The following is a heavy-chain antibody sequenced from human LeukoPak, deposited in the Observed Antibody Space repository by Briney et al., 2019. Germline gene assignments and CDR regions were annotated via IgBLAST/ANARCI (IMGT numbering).Heavy chain of an antibody. CDR1: GYSFTSYW. D-gene: IGHD2-15*01. CDR2: IYPGDSDT. V-gene: IGHV5-51*01. Sequence: GESLKISCKGSGYSFTSYWIGWVRQMPGKGLEWMGIIYPGDSDTRYSPSFQGQATISADKSISTAYLQWSSLKASDTAMYYCARRLGYCSGGSCYGFDYWGQGTLVTVSS. J-gene: IGHJ4*02. CDR3: ARRLGYCSGGSCYGFDY.